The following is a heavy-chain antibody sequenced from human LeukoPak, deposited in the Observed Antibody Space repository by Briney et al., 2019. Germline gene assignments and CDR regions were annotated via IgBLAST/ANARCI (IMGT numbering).Heavy chain of an antibody. D-gene: IGHD6-19*01. Sequence: VASVKVSCKASGYTFTGYYMHWVRQAPGQGLEWMGRINPNSGGTNYAQKFQGRVTMTRDTSISTAYMELSRLTSDDTAVYYCARSPSGWYGDYWGQGTLVTVSS. J-gene: IGHJ4*02. V-gene: IGHV1-2*06. CDR1: GYTFTGYY. CDR3: ARSPSGWYGDY. CDR2: INPNSGGT.